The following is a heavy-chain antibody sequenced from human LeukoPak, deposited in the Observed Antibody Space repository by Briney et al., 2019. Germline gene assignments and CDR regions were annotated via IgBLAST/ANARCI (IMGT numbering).Heavy chain of an antibody. CDR2: IRYDGSNK. D-gene: IGHD3-3*01. J-gene: IGHJ6*03. CDR3: AKQHYDFWSSDYYYMDV. CDR1: GFTFSSYG. V-gene: IGHV3-30*02. Sequence: PGGSLRLSCAASGFTFSSYGMHWVRQAPGKGLEWVAFIRYDGSNKYYADSVKGRFTISRDNSKNTLYLQMNSLRAEDTAVYYCAKQHYDFWSSDYYYMDVWGKGTTVTVSS.